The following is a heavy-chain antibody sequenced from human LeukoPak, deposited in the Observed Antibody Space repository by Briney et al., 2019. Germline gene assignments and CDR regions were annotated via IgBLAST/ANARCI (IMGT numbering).Heavy chain of an antibody. J-gene: IGHJ6*02. CDR1: GGSINNYY. Sequence: PSETLSLTCTVSGGSINNYYWSRIRQPPGMGLEWIGYIYYSGSTNYNPSLKSRVTISVDTSKKQFSLNLSSVTAADTAVYYCARVAARYVGMDVWGQGTTVTVSS. CDR2: IYYSGST. CDR3: ARVAARYVGMDV. V-gene: IGHV4-59*01. D-gene: IGHD6-6*01.